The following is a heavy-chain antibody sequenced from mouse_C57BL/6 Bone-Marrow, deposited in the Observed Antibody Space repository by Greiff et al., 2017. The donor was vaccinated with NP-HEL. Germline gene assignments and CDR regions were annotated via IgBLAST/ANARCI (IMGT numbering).Heavy chain of an antibody. CDR1: GYTFTSYW. V-gene: IGHV1-55*01. CDR3: ARDPITTVVAPYWYFDV. J-gene: IGHJ1*03. D-gene: IGHD1-1*01. CDR2: IYPGSGST. Sequence: QVHVKQPGAELVKPGASVKMSCKASGYTFTSYWITWVKQRPGQGLEWIGDIYPGSGSTNYNEKFKSKATLTVDTSSSTAYMQLSSLTSEDSAVYYCARDPITTVVAPYWYFDVWGTGTTVTVSS.